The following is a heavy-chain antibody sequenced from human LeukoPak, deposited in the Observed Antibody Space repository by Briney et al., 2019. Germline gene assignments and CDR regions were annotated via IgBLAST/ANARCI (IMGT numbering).Heavy chain of an antibody. J-gene: IGHJ1*01. Sequence: GRSLRLSCAASGFTFSSYGMHWVRQAPGKGLEWVAFIRYDGSNKYYADSVKGRFTISRDNSKNTLYLQMNSLRAEDTAVYYCAKDPNSYCSSTSCYSEYFQHWGQGTLVTVSS. CDR2: IRYDGSNK. D-gene: IGHD2-2*01. CDR1: GFTFSSYG. V-gene: IGHV3-30*02. CDR3: AKDPNSYCSSTSCYSEYFQH.